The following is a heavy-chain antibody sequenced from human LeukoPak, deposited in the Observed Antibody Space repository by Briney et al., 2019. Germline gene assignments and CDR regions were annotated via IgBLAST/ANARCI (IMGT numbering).Heavy chain of an antibody. Sequence: SETLSLTCTVSGGSISTYYWNWIRQPPGQGLEWIGYIYYTCSSNYNPSLKSRVTISLDTSKNQFSLNLSSVTAADTAVYYCVRRVVVVTANDKSDAFDVWGQGTVVTVSS. CDR3: VRRVVVVTANDKSDAFDV. CDR1: GGSISTYY. J-gene: IGHJ3*01. D-gene: IGHD2-21*02. V-gene: IGHV4-59*01. CDR2: IYYTCSS.